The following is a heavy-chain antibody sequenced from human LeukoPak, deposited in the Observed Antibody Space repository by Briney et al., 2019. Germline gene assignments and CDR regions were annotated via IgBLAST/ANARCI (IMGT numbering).Heavy chain of an antibody. CDR2: ISSDGSNK. V-gene: IGHV3-30-3*01. D-gene: IGHD2-15*01. J-gene: IGHJ4*02. CDR3: ARDTQAARFDY. CDR1: GLTFSSYA. Sequence: QPGGSLRLSCAASGLTFSSYAVHWVRQASGKGLEWVAVISSDGSNKYYADSVKGRFTISRDNAKNTLYLQMNSLRAEDTAVYYCARDTQAARFDYWGQGTLVTVSS.